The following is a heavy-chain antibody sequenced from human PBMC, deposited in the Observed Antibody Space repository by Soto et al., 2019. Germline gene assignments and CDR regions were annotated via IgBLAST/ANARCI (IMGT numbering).Heavy chain of an antibody. CDR1: GFTFSSYA. CDR2: ISGSGGST. Sequence: PVGSLRLSCAASGFTFSSYAMSWVRQAPGKGLEWVSAISGSGGSTYYADSVKGRFTISRDNSKNTLYLQMNSLRAEDTAVYYCAKELPYYYDSSGSRAPFDYWGQGTLVTVSS. D-gene: IGHD3-22*01. CDR3: AKELPYYYDSSGSRAPFDY. V-gene: IGHV3-23*01. J-gene: IGHJ4*02.